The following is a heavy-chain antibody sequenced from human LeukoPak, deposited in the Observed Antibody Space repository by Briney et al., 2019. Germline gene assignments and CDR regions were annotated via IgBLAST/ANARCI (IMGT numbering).Heavy chain of an antibody. CDR1: GYSFTSYW. D-gene: IGHD5-18*01. CDR2: IYPGDSDT. CDR3: ARPSGYIYGYFDY. Sequence: GESLKISCKGSGYSFTSYWIGWVRQMPGKDLEWMGIIYPGDSDTKYSPSFQGQVTISADKSISTAYLQWSSLKASDTAMYYCARPSGYIYGYFDYWGQGTLVTVSS. V-gene: IGHV5-51*01. J-gene: IGHJ4*02.